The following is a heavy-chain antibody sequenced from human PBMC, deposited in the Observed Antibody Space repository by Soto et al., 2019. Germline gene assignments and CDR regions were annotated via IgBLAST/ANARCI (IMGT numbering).Heavy chain of an antibody. D-gene: IGHD2-2*01. CDR2: IYYSGST. V-gene: IGHV4-31*03. CDR1: GGSISSGGYY. CDR3: ARDSDHTIDS. Sequence: SETLSLTCTVSGGSISSGGYYWSWIRQHPGEGLEWIGYIYYSGSTYYNPSLKSRVTISVDTSKNQFSLKLSSVTAADTAVYYCARDSDHTIDSWGQGTLVTVSS. J-gene: IGHJ4*02.